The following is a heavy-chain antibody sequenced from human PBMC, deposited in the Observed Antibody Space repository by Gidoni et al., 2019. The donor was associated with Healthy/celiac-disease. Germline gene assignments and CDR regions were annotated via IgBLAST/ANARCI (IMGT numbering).Heavy chain of an antibody. Sequence: QITLKESGPTLVKPTQTLTLTCTFSGFSLSTSGVGVGWIRQPPGKALEWLALIYWDDDKRYSPSLKSRLTITKDTSKNQVVLTMTNMDPVDTATYYCAHRRDNWNAHGIIDYWGQGTLVTVSS. CDR3: AHRRDNWNAHGIIDY. J-gene: IGHJ4*02. D-gene: IGHD1-20*01. CDR1: GFSLSTSGVG. V-gene: IGHV2-5*02. CDR2: IYWDDDK.